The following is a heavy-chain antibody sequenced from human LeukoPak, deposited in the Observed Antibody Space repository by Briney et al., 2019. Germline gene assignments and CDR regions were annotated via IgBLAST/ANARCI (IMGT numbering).Heavy chain of an antibody. CDR2: TYFRSRWYN. D-gene: IGHD4-17*01. CDR3: ARSSDYGVHYYHYMDV. CDR1: GDSVSSNSAT. J-gene: IGHJ6*03. Sequence: SQTLSLTCAISGDSVSSNSATWNWIRQSPSRGLEWLGRTYFRSRWYNDYAESVQSRITINPDTSKNQFSLQLNSVTPEDTAVFYCARSSDYGVHYYHYMDVWGKGTTVTVSS. V-gene: IGHV6-1*01.